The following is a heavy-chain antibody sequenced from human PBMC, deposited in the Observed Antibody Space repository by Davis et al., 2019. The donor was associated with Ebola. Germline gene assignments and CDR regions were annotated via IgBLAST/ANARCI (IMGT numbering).Heavy chain of an antibody. CDR3: ARLGVRGAPTSDY. CDR1: GGSISSSSYY. CDR2: IYYSGST. Sequence: PSETLSLTCTVSGGSISSSSYYWGWFRQPPGKGLEWIASIYYSGSTYYNPSLKSRVTISVDTSKNTFSLKLSSVTAADTAVYYCARLGVRGAPTSDYWGQGTLVTVSS. V-gene: IGHV4-39*01. D-gene: IGHD3-10*01. J-gene: IGHJ4*02.